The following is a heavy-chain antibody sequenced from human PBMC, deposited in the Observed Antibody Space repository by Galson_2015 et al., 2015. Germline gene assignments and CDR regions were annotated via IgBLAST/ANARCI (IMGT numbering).Heavy chain of an antibody. CDR2: IYSGGST. J-gene: IGHJ3*02. Sequence: SLRLSCAASGFTVSSNYMSWVRQAPGKGLEWVSVIYSGGSTYYADSVKGRFTISRDNSKNTLYLQMNSLRAEDTAVYYCASRGDARKLLNAFDIWGQGTMVTVSS. D-gene: IGHD3-10*01. V-gene: IGHV3-53*01. CDR3: ASRGDARKLLNAFDI. CDR1: GFTVSSNY.